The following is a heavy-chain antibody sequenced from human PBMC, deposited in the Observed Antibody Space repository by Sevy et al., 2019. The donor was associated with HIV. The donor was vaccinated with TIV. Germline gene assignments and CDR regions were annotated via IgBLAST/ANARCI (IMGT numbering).Heavy chain of an antibody. J-gene: IGHJ4*02. CDR2: IRNKADSYTT. V-gene: IGHV3-72*01. CDR3: ATHAGIAAAGRVFDY. D-gene: IGHD6-13*01. Sequence: GGSLRLSCAASGFTFSDHYMEWVRQAPGKGLEWVGRIRNKADSYTTEYAGSVKGRFTISRDDSKNSLYLLMNSLKSEDTAVYYCATHAGIAAAGRVFDYWGQGPLVTVSS. CDR1: GFTFSDHY.